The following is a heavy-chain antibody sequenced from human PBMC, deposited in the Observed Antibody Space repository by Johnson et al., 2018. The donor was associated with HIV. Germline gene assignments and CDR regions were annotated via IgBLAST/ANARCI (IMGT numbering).Heavy chain of an antibody. J-gene: IGHJ3*02. CDR2: IRYDGSNK. Sequence: VQLVESGGGVVQPGRSLRLSCAASGFTFSSYGMHWVRQAPGKGLEWVAFIRYDGSNKYYADSVKGRFTISRDNSKNTLYLQMNSLRAEDTAVYYCAKEIRYFDWSGAFDIWGQGTMVTVSS. V-gene: IGHV3-30*02. CDR1: GFTFSSYG. D-gene: IGHD3-9*01. CDR3: AKEIRYFDWSGAFDI.